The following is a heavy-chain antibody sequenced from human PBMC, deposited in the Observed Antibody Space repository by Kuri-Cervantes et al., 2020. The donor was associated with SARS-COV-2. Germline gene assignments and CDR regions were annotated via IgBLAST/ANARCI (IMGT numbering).Heavy chain of an antibody. Sequence: LSLTCAASGFTFSGHWIHWVRQAPGKGLEWVAVVSFDGRNNYYADSVKGRFTISRDNSKNTLYLQLNSLRAEDTSIYYCARVIGTSSWFADAFDIWGQGTMVT. CDR1: GFTFSGHW. D-gene: IGHD6-13*01. J-gene: IGHJ3*02. CDR2: VSFDGRNN. CDR3: ARVIGTSSWFADAFDI. V-gene: IGHV3-30*03.